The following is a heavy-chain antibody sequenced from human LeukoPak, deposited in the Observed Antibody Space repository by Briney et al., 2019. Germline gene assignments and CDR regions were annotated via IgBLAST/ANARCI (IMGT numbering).Heavy chain of an antibody. CDR2: ISYEGSNK. D-gene: IGHD2-2*01. J-gene: IGHJ4*02. CDR3: ARDPDRWDIVVVPAATPFDY. CDR1: RFTFSSYA. V-gene: IGHV3-30*04. Sequence: GGPLRLSCAASRFTFSSYAMHWVRQAPGKGLEGGAGISYEGSNKYYADSVKGRFTISRDNSKNTLYLQMNSLGAEDTAVYYCARDPDRWDIVVVPAATPFDYWGQGTLVTVSS.